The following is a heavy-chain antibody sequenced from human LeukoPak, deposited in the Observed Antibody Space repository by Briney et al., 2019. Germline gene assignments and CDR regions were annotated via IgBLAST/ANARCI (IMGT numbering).Heavy chain of an antibody. CDR3: ARFEQGSLDY. D-gene: IGHD3-9*01. CDR1: GGYISSSIYY. V-gene: IGHV4-39*01. J-gene: IGHJ4*02. Sequence: SETLSLTCTVSGGYISSSIYYWGWIRQPPGNGLEWIGSIYYSGSTYYNPSLKSRVTISVDTSKNQFSLKLSSVTAADTAVYYCARFEQGSLDYWGQGTLVTVSS. CDR2: IYYSGST.